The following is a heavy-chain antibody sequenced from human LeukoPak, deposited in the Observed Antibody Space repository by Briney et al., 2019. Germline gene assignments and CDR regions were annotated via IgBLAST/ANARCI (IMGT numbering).Heavy chain of an antibody. D-gene: IGHD6-13*01. CDR3: ARGPNPGGIAAAGPPFDP. CDR2: INHSGST. CDR1: GDSVSSSNYY. J-gene: IGHJ5*02. Sequence: SETLSLTCTVFGDSVSSSNYYWSWIRQPPGKGLEWIGEINHSGSTNYNPSLKSRVTISVDTSKNQFSLKLSSVTAADTAVYYCARGPNPGGIAAAGPPFDPWGQGTLVTVSS. V-gene: IGHV4-34*01.